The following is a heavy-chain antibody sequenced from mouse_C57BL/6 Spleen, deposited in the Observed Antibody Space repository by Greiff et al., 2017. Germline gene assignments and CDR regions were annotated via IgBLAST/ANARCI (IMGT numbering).Heavy chain of an antibody. CDR3: ARGYGNPYYYAMDY. CDR2: IDPSDSYT. CDR1: GYTFTSYW. Sequence: VQLQQPGAELVRPGTSVKLSCKASGYTFTSYWMHWVKQRPGQGLEWIGVIDPSDSYTNYNQKFKGKATLTVDTSSSTAYMQLSSLTSEDSAVYYCARGYGNPYYYAMDYWGQGTSVTVSS. V-gene: IGHV1-59*01. D-gene: IGHD2-1*01. J-gene: IGHJ4*01.